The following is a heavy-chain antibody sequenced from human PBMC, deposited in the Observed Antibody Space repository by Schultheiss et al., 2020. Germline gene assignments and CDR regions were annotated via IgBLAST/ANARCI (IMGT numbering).Heavy chain of an antibody. Sequence: GSLRLSCAASGFTFSSYGMHWVRQAPGKGLEWVAVISYDGSNKYYADSVKGRFTISRDNSKNTLYLQMNSLRAEDTAVYYCARDYDIGDGMDVWGQGTTVNVYS. CDR1: GFTFSSYG. CDR3: ARDYDIGDGMDV. V-gene: IGHV3-30*03. D-gene: IGHD3-9*01. J-gene: IGHJ6*02. CDR2: ISYDGSNK.